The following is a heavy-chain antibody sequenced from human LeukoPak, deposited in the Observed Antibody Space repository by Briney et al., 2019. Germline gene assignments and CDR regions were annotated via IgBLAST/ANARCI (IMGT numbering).Heavy chain of an antibody. CDR2: IHYSGST. V-gene: IGHV4-59*08. D-gene: IGHD3-9*01. Sequence: PSETLSLTCTVSGGSISSYYWSWIRQPPGKGLEWIGYIHYSGSTNYNPSLKSRVTISVDTSKKQFTLKLSSVTAADTAVYYCASDTYYHGLDVWGQGPTVTVSS. CDR3: ASDTYYHGLDV. J-gene: IGHJ6*02. CDR1: GGSISSYY.